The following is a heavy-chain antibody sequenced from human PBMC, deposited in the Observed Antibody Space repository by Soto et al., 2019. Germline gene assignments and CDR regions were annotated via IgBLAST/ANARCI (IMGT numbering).Heavy chain of an antibody. CDR2: IYYSGST. Sequence: PSETRSRTWIVSGGSINSGDYYWIWVRQSPGKGLEWIGYIYYSGSTYYNPSLKSRSTISIDTSKNQFFLDVDSVTAADTAVYYCARLYTGYEAFDYWGQGTLVTVSS. CDR1: GGSINSGDYY. D-gene: IGHD5-12*01. V-gene: IGHV4-30-4*01. CDR3: ARLYTGYEAFDY. J-gene: IGHJ4*02.